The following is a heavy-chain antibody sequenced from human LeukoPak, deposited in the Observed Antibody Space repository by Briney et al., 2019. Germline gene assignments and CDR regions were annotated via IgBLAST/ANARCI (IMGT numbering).Heavy chain of an antibody. CDR1: GGSISSGGYY. Sequence: SETLSLTCTVSGGSISSGGYYWSWIRQDPGKGLGWLGYSYYSGRTYYNPSRKSRATISVDTTKNRLSLRLSPVTAADTAVYYCARVGITMVRGVITWFDPWGQGTLVTVSS. D-gene: IGHD3-10*01. CDR3: ARVGITMVRGVITWFDP. J-gene: IGHJ5*02. V-gene: IGHV4-31*03. CDR2: SYYSGRT.